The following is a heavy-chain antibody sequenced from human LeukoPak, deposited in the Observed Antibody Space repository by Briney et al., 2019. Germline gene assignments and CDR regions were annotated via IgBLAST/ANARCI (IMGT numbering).Heavy chain of an antibody. J-gene: IGHJ6*02. CDR1: GFIFKTYA. CDR3: ARVRSQYYYYGMDV. CDR2: ISGSGVNT. Sequence: PGGSLRLSCAASGFIFKTYAMSWVRQAPGKGLEWVSGISGSGVNTFYADSVKGRFTISRDNSKNTLYLQMNSLRAEDTAVYYCARVRSQYYYYGMDVWGQGTTVTVSS. V-gene: IGHV3-23*01.